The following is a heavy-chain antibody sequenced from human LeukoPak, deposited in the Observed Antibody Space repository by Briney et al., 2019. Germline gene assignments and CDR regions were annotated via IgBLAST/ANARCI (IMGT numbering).Heavy chain of an antibody. CDR3: AKVGPPERGSTSCFEY. D-gene: IGHD2-2*01. J-gene: IGHJ4*01. V-gene: IGHV3-30*02. CDR2: IRYDGSHK. CDR1: GFTLNNYG. Sequence: GGSLRLSCAASGFTLNNYGMHWVRQSPDKGLEWVAFIRYDGSHKFYADSVKGRFTISRDNSKNTLYLQMNRLRAEDTAIYYWAKVGPPERGSTSCFEYWGQGALVTVSS.